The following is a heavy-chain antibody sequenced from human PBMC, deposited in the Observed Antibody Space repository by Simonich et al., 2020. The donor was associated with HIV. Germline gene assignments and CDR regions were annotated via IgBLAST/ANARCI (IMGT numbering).Heavy chain of an antibody. V-gene: IGHV4-34*01. CDR1: GGSFGGYY. J-gene: IGHJ4*02. D-gene: IGHD4-17*01. Sequence: QVQLQQWGAGLLKPSETLSLTCAVYGGSFGGYYWSWLRQPPGKGLEWNGEINQSGITNYNPSLKSRVTISVDTSKNHFSLKLSSVTAADTAVYYCARRHPTTVTTPYFDYWGQGTLVTVSS. CDR3: ARRHPTTVTTPYFDY. CDR2: INQSGIT.